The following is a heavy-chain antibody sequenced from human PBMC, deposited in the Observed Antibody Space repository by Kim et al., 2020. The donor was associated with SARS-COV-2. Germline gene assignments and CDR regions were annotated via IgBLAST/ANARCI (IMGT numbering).Heavy chain of an antibody. J-gene: IGHJ6*02. V-gene: IGHV1-69*13. CDR1: GGTFSSYA. D-gene: IGHD3-16*01. Sequence: SVKVSCKASGGTFSSYAISWVRQAPGQGLEWMGGIIPIFGTANYAQKFQGRVTITADESTSTAYMELSSLRSEDTAVYYCARGGGRNLNYYYGMDVWGQGTTVTVSS. CDR2: IIPIFGTA. CDR3: ARGGGRNLNYYYGMDV.